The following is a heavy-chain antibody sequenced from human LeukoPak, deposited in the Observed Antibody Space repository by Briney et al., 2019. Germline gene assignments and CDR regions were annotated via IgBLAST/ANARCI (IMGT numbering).Heavy chain of an antibody. J-gene: IGHJ4*02. CDR1: GGSISSSNW. CDR3: ARDGSEDYYDRSGYYTFFDS. V-gene: IGHV4-4*02. CDR2: IYHTGTI. D-gene: IGHD3-22*01. Sequence: SSETLSLTCAVSGGSISSSNWWSWVRQPPGKGLEWIGEIYHTGTIKYNPSLKGRVTISVDKSKNQFSLNLISVTAADTAVYYCARDGSEDYYDRSGYYTFFDSWGQGTLVTVSS.